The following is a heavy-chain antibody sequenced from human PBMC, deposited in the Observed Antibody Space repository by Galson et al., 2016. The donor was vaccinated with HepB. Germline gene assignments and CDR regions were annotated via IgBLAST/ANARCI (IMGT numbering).Heavy chain of an antibody. Sequence: SLRLSCAASGLTFSSYGMPWVRQAPGKGLEWVAVIWYDGSNKYYADSVKGRFTISRDNSKNVLYLQMNSLRAEDTAVYYGARDGRGSCPSKGGFDYWGQGTLVTVSS. D-gene: IGHD2-15*01. CDR2: IWYDGSNK. J-gene: IGHJ4*02. CDR1: GLTFSSYG. V-gene: IGHV3-33*01. CDR3: ARDGRGSCPSKGGFDY.